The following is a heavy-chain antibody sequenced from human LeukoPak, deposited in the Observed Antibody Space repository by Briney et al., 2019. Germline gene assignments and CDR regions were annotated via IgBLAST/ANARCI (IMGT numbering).Heavy chain of an antibody. J-gene: IGHJ4*02. D-gene: IGHD3-10*01. Sequence: WASVKVSCKASGYTFTSYGISWVRQAPGQGLEWMGWISAYNGNTNYAQKLQGRVTVTTDTSTSTAYVELRSLRSDDTAVYYCARDTLWFGEFDYWGQGTLVTVSS. CDR2: ISAYNGNT. V-gene: IGHV1-18*01. CDR3: ARDTLWFGEFDY. CDR1: GYTFTSYG.